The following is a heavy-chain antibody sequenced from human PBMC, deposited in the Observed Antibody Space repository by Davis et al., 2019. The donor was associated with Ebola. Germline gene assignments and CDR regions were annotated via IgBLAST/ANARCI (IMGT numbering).Heavy chain of an antibody. D-gene: IGHD6-13*01. Sequence: PGGSLRLSCAASGFTFDDYAMHWVRQAPGKGLEWVSGISWNSGSIGYADSVKGRSTISRDNAKNSLYLQMNSLRTEDTAFYYCAKDGSSSWYNWFDPWGQGTLVIVSS. CDR3: AKDGSSSWYNWFDP. V-gene: IGHV3-9*01. CDR1: GFTFDDYA. J-gene: IGHJ5*02. CDR2: ISWNSGSI.